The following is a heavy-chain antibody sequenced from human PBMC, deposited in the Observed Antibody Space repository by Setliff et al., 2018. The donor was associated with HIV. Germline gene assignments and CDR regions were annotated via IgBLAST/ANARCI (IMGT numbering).Heavy chain of an antibody. D-gene: IGHD5-12*01. Sequence: SVKVSCKASGDIFSRYGISWVRQAPGQGLERMGGIIPIYGTANSAQKFQGRVTITADESTSTAYMELSTLRSEDTAVYFCARDGGYSGHQWFGDAFDIWGQGTMVTVSS. CDR2: IIPIYGTA. CDR1: GDIFSRYG. CDR3: ARDGGYSGHQWFGDAFDI. V-gene: IGHV1-69*13. J-gene: IGHJ3*02.